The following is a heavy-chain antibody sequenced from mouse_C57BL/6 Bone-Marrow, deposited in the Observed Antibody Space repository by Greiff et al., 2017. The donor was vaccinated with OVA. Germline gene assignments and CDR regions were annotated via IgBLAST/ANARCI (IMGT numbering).Heavy chain of an antibody. CDR3: STTVGY. Sequence: QVQLQQSGAELARPGASVKLSCKASGYTFTSYYIHWVKQRPGQGLEWIGWIYPGSGNTKYNEKFKGKATLTADTSSSTAYMQLSSLTSEDSAVYYCSTTVGYWGQGTTLTVSS. J-gene: IGHJ2*01. CDR2: IYPGSGNT. CDR1: GYTFTSYY. D-gene: IGHD1-1*01. V-gene: IGHV1-66*01.